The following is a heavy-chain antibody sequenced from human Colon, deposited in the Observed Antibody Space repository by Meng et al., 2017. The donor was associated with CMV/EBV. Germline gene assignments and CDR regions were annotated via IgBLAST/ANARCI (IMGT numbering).Heavy chain of an antibody. CDR2: IKQDGSEK. D-gene: IGHD3-10*01. J-gene: IGHJ4*02. V-gene: IGHV3-7*01. Sequence: SWIRQHPGKGLEWVANIKQDGSEKYYVDSVKGRFTISRDNAKNSLFLQMNSLRAEDTAMYYCARNARGSGYWGQGTLVTVSS. CDR3: ARNARGSGY.